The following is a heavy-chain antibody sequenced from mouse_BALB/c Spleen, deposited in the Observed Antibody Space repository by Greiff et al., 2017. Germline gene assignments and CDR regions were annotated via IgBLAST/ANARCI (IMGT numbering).Heavy chain of an antibody. V-gene: IGHV5-4*02. J-gene: IGHJ2*01. CDR2: ISDGGSYT. Sequence: EVKLVESGGGLVKPGGSLKLSCAASGFTFSDYYMYWVRQTPEKRLEWVATISDGGSYTYYPDSVKGRFTISRDNAKNNLYLQMSSLKSEDTAMYYCARGYDYDAGVDYWGQGTTLTVSS. D-gene: IGHD2-4*01. CDR3: ARGYDYDAGVDY. CDR1: GFTFSDYY.